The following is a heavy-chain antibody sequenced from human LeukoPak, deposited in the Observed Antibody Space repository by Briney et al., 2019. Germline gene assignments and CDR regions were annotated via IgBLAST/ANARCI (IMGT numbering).Heavy chain of an antibody. CDR1: GFTFSSYA. V-gene: IGHV3-7*01. CDR2: IKQDGSEK. CDR3: SSGGD. D-gene: IGHD3-10*01. J-gene: IGHJ4*02. Sequence: GGSLRLSCAASGFTFSSYAMSWVRQAPGKGLEWVANIKQDGSEKYYVDSVKGRFTISRDNAKNSLYLQMNSLRAEDTAVCYCSSGGDWGQGTLVTVSS.